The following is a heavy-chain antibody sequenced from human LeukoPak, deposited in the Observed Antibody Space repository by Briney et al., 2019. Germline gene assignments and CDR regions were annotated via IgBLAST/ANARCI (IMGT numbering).Heavy chain of an antibody. Sequence: GGSLRLSCAASGFTFSSYGMHWVRQAPGKGLEWVAFIRYDGSNKYYADSVKGRFTISRDNSKNTLYLQMNSLRAEDTAVYYCAFTMIVVVDYWGQGTLVTVSS. CDR1: GFTFSSYG. CDR2: IRYDGSNK. J-gene: IGHJ4*02. D-gene: IGHD3-22*01. CDR3: AFTMIVVVDY. V-gene: IGHV3-30*02.